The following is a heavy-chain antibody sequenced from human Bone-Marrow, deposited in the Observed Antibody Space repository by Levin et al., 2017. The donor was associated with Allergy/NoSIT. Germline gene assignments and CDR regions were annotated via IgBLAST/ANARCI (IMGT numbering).Heavy chain of an antibody. J-gene: IGHJ4*02. V-gene: IGHV3-33*01. CDR2: IWYDGSNK. CDR1: GFTFSSYG. Sequence: GESLKISCAASGFTFSSYGMHWVRQAPGKGLEWVAVIWYDGSNKYYADSVKGRFTISRDNSKNTLYLQMNSLRAEDTAVYYCARERAVAGFDYWGQGTLVTVSS. CDR3: ARERAVAGFDY. D-gene: IGHD6-19*01.